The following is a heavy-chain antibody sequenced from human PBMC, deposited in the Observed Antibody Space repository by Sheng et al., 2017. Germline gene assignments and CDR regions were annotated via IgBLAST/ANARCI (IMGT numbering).Heavy chain of an antibody. J-gene: IGHJ5*02. V-gene: IGHV4-59*12. CDR3: ARGFEPAALNWFDP. CDR1: GGSISSYY. Sequence: QVQLQESGPGLVKPSETLSLTCTVSGGSISSYYWSWIRQPPGKGLEWIGYIYYSGSTNYNPSLKSRVTISVDTSKNQFSLKLSSVTAADTAVYYCARGFEPAALNWFDPWGQGTLVHRLL. CDR2: IYYSGST. D-gene: IGHD2-2*01.